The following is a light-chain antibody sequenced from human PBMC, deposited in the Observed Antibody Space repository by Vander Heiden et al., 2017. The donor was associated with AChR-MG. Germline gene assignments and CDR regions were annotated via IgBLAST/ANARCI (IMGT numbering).Light chain of an antibody. CDR2: AAS. Sequence: DIQMTQSPSSLSASVGERVTIPCRASQGISNYLAWYQQKPGKAPKLLIYAASTLQSGVRSRFSGSGTGTDFTLTISRLQPEDVATYYCQKYSSAPKTFGRGTKVEIK. CDR1: QGISNY. CDR3: QKYSSAPKT. V-gene: IGKV1-27*01. J-gene: IGKJ1*01.